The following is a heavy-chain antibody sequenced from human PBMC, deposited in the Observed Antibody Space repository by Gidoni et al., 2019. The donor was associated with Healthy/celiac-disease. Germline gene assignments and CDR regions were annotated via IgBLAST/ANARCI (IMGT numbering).Heavy chain of an antibody. D-gene: IGHD3-10*01. Sequence: QVQLVESGGGLVKPGGSLRLPCAASGFPFRDYSMSWIRQAPGKGPEWVSYMSSSGSTIYYADSVKGRFTISRDNAKNSLYLQMNSLRAEDTAVYYCARDPKVFSRSGSYSSFFYYGMDVWGQGTTVTVSS. J-gene: IGHJ6*02. V-gene: IGHV3-11*01. CDR1: GFPFRDYS. CDR3: ARDPKVFSRSGSYSSFFYYGMDV. CDR2: MSSSGSTI.